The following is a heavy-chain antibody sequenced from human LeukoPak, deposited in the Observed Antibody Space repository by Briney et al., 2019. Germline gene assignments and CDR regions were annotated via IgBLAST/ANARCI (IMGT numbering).Heavy chain of an antibody. D-gene: IGHD1-20*01. CDR2: ISSGSRTI. CDR1: GFTFSSYS. J-gene: IGHJ4*02. CDR3: ARESITGHRDFDY. Sequence: GGSLRLSCAASGFTFSSYSMNWVRQAPGKGLEWISYISSGSRTIYYADSVEGRFTVSRDNAKNSLYLQMRSLRAEDTAVYYCARESITGHRDFDYWGQGTLVTVSS. V-gene: IGHV3-48*01.